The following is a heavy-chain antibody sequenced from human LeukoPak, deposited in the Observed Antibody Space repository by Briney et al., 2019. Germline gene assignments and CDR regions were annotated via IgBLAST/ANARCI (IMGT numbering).Heavy chain of an antibody. CDR3: ARDKRYCSSTSCYYLDY. V-gene: IGHV1-69*13. CDR1: GGTFSSYA. D-gene: IGHD2-2*01. Sequence: SVKVSCKASGGTFSSYAISWVRQAPGQGLEWMGGIIPIFGTANYAQKFQGRVTITADESTSTAYMELSSLRSEDTAVYYCARDKRYCSSTSCYYLDYWGQGTWSPSPQ. J-gene: IGHJ4*02. CDR2: IIPIFGTA.